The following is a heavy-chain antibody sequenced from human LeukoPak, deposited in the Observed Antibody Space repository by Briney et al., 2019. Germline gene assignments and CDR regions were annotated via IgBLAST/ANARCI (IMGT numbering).Heavy chain of an antibody. D-gene: IGHD3-10*01. V-gene: IGHV3-30*03. CDR1: EFTFSTYG. CDR2: ISYDGSNK. J-gene: IGHJ4*02. CDR3: ARDRYYIFDY. Sequence: GGSLRLSCAASEFTFSTYGMHWVRQAPGKGLEWVAVISYDGSNKYYADSVKGRFTISRDNSKNTLYLQMNSLRAEDTAVYFCARDRYYIFDYWGQGAPVTVSS.